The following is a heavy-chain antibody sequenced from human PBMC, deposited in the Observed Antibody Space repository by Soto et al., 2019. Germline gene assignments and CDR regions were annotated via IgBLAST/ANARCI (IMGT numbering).Heavy chain of an antibody. D-gene: IGHD3-9*01. CDR1: GGNISSGDYY. CDR2: IYYSGST. V-gene: IGHV4-30-4*01. J-gene: IGHJ6*02. Sequence: SEPLSLTSTVSGGNISSGDYYWSWIHQPPGKGLEWIGYIYYSGSTYYNPSLKSRVTISVDTSKNQFSLKLSSVTAADTAVYYCARDHYVYDILTGYGYYYGMDVWGQGTLVTVSS. CDR3: ARDHYVYDILTGYGYYYGMDV.